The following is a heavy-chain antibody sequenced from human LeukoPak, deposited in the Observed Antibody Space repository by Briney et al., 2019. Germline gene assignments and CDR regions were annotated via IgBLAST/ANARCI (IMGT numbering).Heavy chain of an antibody. D-gene: IGHD3-3*01. J-gene: IGHJ5*02. CDR2: IIPIFGTA. CDR3: ASFSSYDFWSGYSWLGP. V-gene: IGHV1-69*13. CDR1: GGTFSSYA. Sequence: GASVKVSCKASGGTFSSYAISWVRQAPGQGLEWMGGIIPIFGTANYAQKFQGRVTITADESTSTAYMELSSLRSEDTAVYYCASFSSYDFWSGYSWLGPWGQGTLLTVSS.